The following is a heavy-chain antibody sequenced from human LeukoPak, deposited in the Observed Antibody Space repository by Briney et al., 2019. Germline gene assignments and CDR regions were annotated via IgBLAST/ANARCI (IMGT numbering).Heavy chain of an antibody. V-gene: IGHV1-69*06. J-gene: IGHJ6*04. CDR1: GGTFSSYA. CDR3: ARPYCSGGSRSPGYYGMDV. Sequence: SVKVSCKASGGTFSSYAISWVRQAPGEGLGWMGAIIPMFGTTNYAQKFQGRVTITADKSTSTAYMEMSSLRSEDTAVYYCARPYCSGGSRSPGYYGMDVWGKGTTVTVSS. CDR2: IIPMFGTT. D-gene: IGHD2-15*01.